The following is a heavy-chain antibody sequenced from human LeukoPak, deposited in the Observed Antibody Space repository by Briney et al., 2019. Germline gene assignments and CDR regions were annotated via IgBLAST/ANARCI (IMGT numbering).Heavy chain of an antibody. Sequence: SETLSLTCTVSGGSISSGSYYWSWIRQPAGKGLEWIGRIYTSGSTNYNPSLKSRVTMSVDTSKNQFSLKLSSVTAADTAVYYCARVRQFRYFDLWGRGTLVTVSS. D-gene: IGHD1-1*01. CDR3: ARVRQFRYFDL. J-gene: IGHJ2*01. CDR2: IYTSGST. V-gene: IGHV4-61*02. CDR1: GGSISSGSYY.